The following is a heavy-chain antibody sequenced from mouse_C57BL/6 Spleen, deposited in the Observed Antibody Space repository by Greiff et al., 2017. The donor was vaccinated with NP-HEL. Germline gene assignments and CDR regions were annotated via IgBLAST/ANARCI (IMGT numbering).Heavy chain of an antibody. J-gene: IGHJ3*01. CDR3: AREHYYGSSPFAY. CDR2: IYPGDGDT. V-gene: IGHV1-80*01. D-gene: IGHD1-1*01. Sequence: QVQLQQSGAELVKPGASVKISCKASGYAFSSYWMNWVKQRPGKGLEWIGQIYPGDGDTNYNGKFKGKATLTADKSSSTAYMQLSSLTSEDSAVYFCAREHYYGSSPFAYWGQGTLVTVSA. CDR1: GYAFSSYW.